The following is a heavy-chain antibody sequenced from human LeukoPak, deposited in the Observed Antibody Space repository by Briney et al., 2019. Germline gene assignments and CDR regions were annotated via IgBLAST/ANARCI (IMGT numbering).Heavy chain of an antibody. CDR3: ARDGGDYYDSSGYLDY. D-gene: IGHD3-22*01. CDR1: GGSISSYY. CDR2: IYTSGST. V-gene: IGHV4-4*07. J-gene: IGHJ4*02. Sequence: SETLSLTCTVSGGSISSYYWSWIRQPAGKGLEWIGRIYTSGSTNYNPSLKSRVTMSVDTSKNQFSLKLSSATAADTAVYYCARDGGDYYDSSGYLDYWGQGTLVTVSS.